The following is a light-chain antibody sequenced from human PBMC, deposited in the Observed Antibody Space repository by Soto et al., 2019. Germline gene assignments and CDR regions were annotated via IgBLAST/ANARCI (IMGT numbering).Light chain of an antibody. CDR1: SGYSNYK. Sequence: QPVLTQPPSASASLGASVTLTCTLSSGYSNYKVDWYQQRPGKGPRFVMRVGTGGIVGSKGDGIPDRCSVLGSGLNRYLTIKNIQEEDESDYHCGADHGSGSNFVVVFGGGTKVTVL. J-gene: IGLJ2*01. V-gene: IGLV9-49*01. CDR2: VGTGGIVG. CDR3: GADHGSGSNFVVV.